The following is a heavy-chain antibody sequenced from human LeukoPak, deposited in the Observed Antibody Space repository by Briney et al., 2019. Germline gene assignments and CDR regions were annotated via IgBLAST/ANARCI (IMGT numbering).Heavy chain of an antibody. CDR2: IYYSGST. Sequence: PSETLSLTCTVSGGSISSGGYYWSWIRQPPGKGLEWIGYIYYSGSTNYNPSLKSRVTISVDTSKNQFSLKLSSVTAADTAVYYCARVNFVVVPAAKAKSYNWFDPWGQGTLVTVSS. D-gene: IGHD2-2*01. V-gene: IGHV4-61*08. CDR3: ARVNFVVVPAAKAKSYNWFDP. CDR1: GGSISSGGYY. J-gene: IGHJ5*02.